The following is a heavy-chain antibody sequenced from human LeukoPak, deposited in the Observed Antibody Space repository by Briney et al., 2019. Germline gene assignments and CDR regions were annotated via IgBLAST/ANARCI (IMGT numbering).Heavy chain of an antibody. CDR3: ASGSRFDY. CDR2: MNSDGSTT. V-gene: IGHV3-74*01. CDR1: GFTFSSSW. Sequence: PGGSLRLSCAASGFTFSSSWMHWVRQAPGKGLVWVSRMNSDGSTTTYADSVKGRFTISRDNAKNTLYLQMNSLRTEDTAVYYCASGSRFDYWGQGTLVTVSS. D-gene: IGHD5/OR15-5a*01. J-gene: IGHJ4*02.